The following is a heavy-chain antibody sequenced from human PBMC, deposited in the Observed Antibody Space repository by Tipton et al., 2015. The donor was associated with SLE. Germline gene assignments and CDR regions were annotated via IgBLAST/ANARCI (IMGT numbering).Heavy chain of an antibody. J-gene: IGHJ6*02. V-gene: IGHV4-39*07. CDR1: GGSISRYY. CDR2: VYDSGTT. CDR3: ARVVAVGATHYYDMDV. Sequence: TLSLTCTVSGGSISRYYWGWIRQPPGKGLEWIGSVYDSGTTYYNPSLESRVTMTVDTSKTQFSLKLRSVTAADTAVYYCARVVAVGATHYYDMDVWGQGTTVTVSS. D-gene: IGHD1-26*01.